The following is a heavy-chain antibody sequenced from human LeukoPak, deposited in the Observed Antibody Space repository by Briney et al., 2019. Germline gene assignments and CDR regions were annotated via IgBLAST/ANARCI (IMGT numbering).Heavy chain of an antibody. D-gene: IGHD4-11*01. Sequence: GASVTVSCKASVYTYTVNYIHCLRQAPGQGLEWMGWIDANNGDTKSAQKFQGRVTMSSVTSISTAYMDLSSPRRNAAAVYYCARDPSSVTLYFFDYWGQGTLVTVSS. J-gene: IGHJ4*02. CDR2: IDANNGDT. V-gene: IGHV1-2*02. CDR3: ARDPSSVTLYFFDY. CDR1: VYTYTVNY.